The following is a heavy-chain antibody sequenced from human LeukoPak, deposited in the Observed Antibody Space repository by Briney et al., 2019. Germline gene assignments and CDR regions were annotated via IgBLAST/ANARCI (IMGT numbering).Heavy chain of an antibody. D-gene: IGHD6-19*01. Sequence: SETLSLTCTVSDGSISGYYWSWIRQPPGKGLEWIGYISYSGSTSYNPSLRSRVTISLDSSKSQFSLKLSSVTAADTAVFYCARETSGYSSNFDYWGQGALVTVSS. CDR2: ISYSGST. J-gene: IGHJ4*02. CDR1: DGSISGYY. CDR3: ARETSGYSSNFDY. V-gene: IGHV4-59*01.